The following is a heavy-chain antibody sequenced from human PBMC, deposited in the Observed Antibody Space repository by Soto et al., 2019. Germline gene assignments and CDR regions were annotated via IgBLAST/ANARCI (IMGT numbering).Heavy chain of an antibody. Sequence: GGSLRLSCAAAGFAFSTYAMTWVRQAPGKGLEWVSVISGSGGSSYYAASVKGRFTVSRDNSKNTLFLQMNGLRAEDTAVYYCAKVTKRAAAGRYEYYKYGMDVWGQGTTVTVSS. CDR1: GFAFSTYA. V-gene: IGHV3-23*01. J-gene: IGHJ6*02. CDR3: AKVTKRAAAGRYEYYKYGMDV. D-gene: IGHD6-13*01. CDR2: ISGSGGSS.